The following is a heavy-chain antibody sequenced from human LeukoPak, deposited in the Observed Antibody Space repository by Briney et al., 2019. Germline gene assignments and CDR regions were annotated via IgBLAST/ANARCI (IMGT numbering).Heavy chain of an antibody. V-gene: IGHV4-59*01. J-gene: IGHJ6*03. CDR3: ARDSDYDSYYYYYMDV. CDR2: IYYSGST. Sequence: PSETLSLTCTVSGGSISSYYCSWIRQPPGKGLEWIGYIYYSGSTNYNPSLKSRVTISVDTSKNQFSLKLSSVTAADTAVYYCARDSDYDSYYYYYMDVWGKGTTVTVSS. D-gene: IGHD5-12*01. CDR1: GGSISSYY.